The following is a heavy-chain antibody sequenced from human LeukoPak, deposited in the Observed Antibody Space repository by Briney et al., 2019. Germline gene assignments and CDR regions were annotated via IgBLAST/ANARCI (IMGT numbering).Heavy chain of an antibody. Sequence: PSETLSLTCTVSGGSVGSGTFYWSWIRQPPGKGLEWIGDIYYSGSTNYNPSLKSRVTISVDMSTNQFSLKLISVTAADTAVYYCARGRIGGPKAPFDYWGQGTLVTVSS. CDR3: ARGRIGGPKAPFDY. V-gene: IGHV4-61*01. J-gene: IGHJ4*02. D-gene: IGHD3-16*01. CDR2: IYYSGST. CDR1: GGSVGSGTFY.